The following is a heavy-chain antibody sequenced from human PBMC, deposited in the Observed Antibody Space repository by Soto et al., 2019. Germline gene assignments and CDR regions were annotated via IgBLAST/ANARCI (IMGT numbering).Heavy chain of an antibody. V-gene: IGHV4-59*01. Sequence: SETLSLTCTVSGGSISSYYWSWIRQPPGKGLEWIGYIYYSGSTNYNPSLKSRVTISVDTSKNQFSLKLSSVTAADTAVYYCARGQGVVPAAIPRHGYYYYMDVWGKGTTVTVSS. J-gene: IGHJ6*03. CDR1: GGSISSYY. D-gene: IGHD2-2*01. CDR3: ARGQGVVPAAIPRHGYYYYMDV. CDR2: IYYSGST.